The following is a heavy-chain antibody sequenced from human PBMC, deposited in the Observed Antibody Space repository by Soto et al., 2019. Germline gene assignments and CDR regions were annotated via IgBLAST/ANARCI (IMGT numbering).Heavy chain of an antibody. CDR1: GGSISSYY. J-gene: IGHJ3*02. CDR3: ARDKSGWHGRDAFDI. V-gene: IGHV4-59*01. D-gene: IGHD6-19*01. CDR2: IYYSGST. Sequence: SETLSLTCTVSGGSISSYYWSWIRQPPGKGLEWIGYIYYSGSTNYNPSLKSRVTISVDTSKNQFSLKLSSVTAADTAVYYCARDKSGWHGRDAFDIWGQGTMVTVSS.